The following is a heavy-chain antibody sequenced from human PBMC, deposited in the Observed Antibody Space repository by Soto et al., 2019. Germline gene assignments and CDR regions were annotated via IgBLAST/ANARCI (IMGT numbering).Heavy chain of an antibody. CDR2: IWYDGSNK. J-gene: IGHJ4*02. CDR1: GFTFSSYG. V-gene: IGHV3-33*01. D-gene: IGHD3-10*01. Sequence: SLRLSCAASGFTFSSYGMHWVRQAPGKGLEWVAVIWYDGSNKYYADSVKGRFTISRDNSKNTLYLQMNSLRAEDTAVYYCASGRGIYGSGTYYFDYWGQGTLVTVSS. CDR3: ASGRGIYGSGTYYFDY.